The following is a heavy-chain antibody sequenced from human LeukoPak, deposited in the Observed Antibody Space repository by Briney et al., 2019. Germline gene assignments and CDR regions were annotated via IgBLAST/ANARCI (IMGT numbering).Heavy chain of an antibody. Sequence: SVKVSCKASGGTFSSYAISWVRQAPGQGLEWMGGIIPIFGAANYAQKFQGRVTITADESTSTAYMELSSLRSEDTAVYYCTRSLGYCSGGSCYPHMNVWGKGTTVTISS. V-gene: IGHV1-69*13. CDR3: TRSLGYCSGGSCYPHMNV. D-gene: IGHD2-15*01. CDR1: GGTFSSYA. CDR2: IIPIFGAA. J-gene: IGHJ6*03.